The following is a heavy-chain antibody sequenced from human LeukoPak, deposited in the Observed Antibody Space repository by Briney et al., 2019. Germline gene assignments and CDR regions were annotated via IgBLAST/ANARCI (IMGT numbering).Heavy chain of an antibody. D-gene: IGHD3-16*01. Sequence: GGSLRLSCAASGFTFSSYGMHWVRQAPGKGLEWVAVISYDGSNKYYADSVKGRFTISRDNSKNTLYLQMNSLRAEDTAIYYCAKDFTAPAYWGQGTLVTVSS. CDR1: GFTFSSYG. V-gene: IGHV3-30*18. CDR3: AKDFTAPAY. J-gene: IGHJ4*02. CDR2: ISYDGSNK.